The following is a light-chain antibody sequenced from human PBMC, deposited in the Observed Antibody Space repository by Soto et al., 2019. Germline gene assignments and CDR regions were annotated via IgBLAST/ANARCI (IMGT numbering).Light chain of an antibody. CDR1: QSLLHSNGYNY. Sequence: DVVMTQSPVSLPVTPGEPASISCRSSQSLLHSNGYNYLDWYLQKPGQSPQLLIYLGSNRASGVHDRFSGSGSGTDFTLKISRVEAEDVGVYYCMQPLQSWTFGQGTKVDIK. CDR2: LGS. V-gene: IGKV2-28*01. CDR3: MQPLQSWT. J-gene: IGKJ1*01.